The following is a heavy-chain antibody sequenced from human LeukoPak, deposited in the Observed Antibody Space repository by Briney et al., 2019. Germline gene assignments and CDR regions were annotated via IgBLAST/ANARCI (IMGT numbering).Heavy chain of an antibody. CDR1: GYTLTELS. J-gene: IGHJ6*03. Sequence: ASVKVSCKVSGYTLTELSMHWVRQAPGKGLEWMGGFDPEDGETIYAQKFQGRVTMTEDTSTDTAYMELSSLRSEDTAVYYCATVEAAAGTGRGYYYYMDVWGKGTTVTVSS. V-gene: IGHV1-24*01. CDR3: ATVEAAAGTGRGYYYYMDV. D-gene: IGHD6-13*01. CDR2: FDPEDGET.